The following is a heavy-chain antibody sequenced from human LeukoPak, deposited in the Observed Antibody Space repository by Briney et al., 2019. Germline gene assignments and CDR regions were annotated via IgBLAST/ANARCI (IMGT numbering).Heavy chain of an antibody. CDR3: ARVVVLRYFDWSPEFDY. Sequence: ASVKVSCKASGGTFSSYTISWVRQAPGQGLEWMGRINPNSGGTNYAQKFQGMVTMTRDTSISTAYMELSRLRSDDTAVYYCARVVVLRYFDWSPEFDYWGQGTLVTVSS. V-gene: IGHV1-2*06. D-gene: IGHD3-9*01. J-gene: IGHJ4*02. CDR1: GGTFSSYT. CDR2: INPNSGGT.